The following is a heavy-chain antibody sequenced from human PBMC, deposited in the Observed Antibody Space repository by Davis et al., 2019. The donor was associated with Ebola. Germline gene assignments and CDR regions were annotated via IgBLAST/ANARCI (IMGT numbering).Heavy chain of an antibody. CDR2: IKQDGSEK. D-gene: IGHD3-10*01. Sequence: GESLKISCAASGFTFSSYWMSWVRQAPGKGLEWVANIKQDGSEKYYVDSVKGRFTISRDNANNSLYLQMNSLRAEDTALYYCARDYNGPAIVWGQGTTVTVSS. CDR1: GFTFSSYW. V-gene: IGHV3-7*01. J-gene: IGHJ6*02. CDR3: ARDYNGPAIV.